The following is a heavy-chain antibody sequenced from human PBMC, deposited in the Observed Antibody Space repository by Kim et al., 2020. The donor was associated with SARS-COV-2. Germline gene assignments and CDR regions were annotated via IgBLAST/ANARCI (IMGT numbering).Heavy chain of an antibody. CDR2: IYYSGST. V-gene: IGHV4-31*03. Sequence: SETLSLTCTVSGGSISSGGYYWSWIRQHPGKGLEWIGYIYYSGSTYYNPSLKSRVTISVDTSKNQFSLKLSSVTAADTAVYYCARYSGYEQRLDYWGQGTLVTVSS. J-gene: IGHJ4*02. CDR1: GGSISSGGYY. D-gene: IGHD5-12*01. CDR3: ARYSGYEQRLDY.